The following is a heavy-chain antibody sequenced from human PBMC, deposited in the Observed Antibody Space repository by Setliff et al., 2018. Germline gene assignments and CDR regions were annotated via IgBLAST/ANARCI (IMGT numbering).Heavy chain of an antibody. CDR1: GFTFSSYW. D-gene: IGHD6-19*01. V-gene: IGHV3-7*04. CDR3: AKDQRESTGWFKLFDY. Sequence: SGGSLRLSCAGSGFTFSSYWMTWVRQVPGRGLEWVANINRDGSEKYYLHSVKGRFTLSRDNAKTSLCLQMDSLRAEDTAVYYCAKDQRESTGWFKLFDYWGQGVLVT. J-gene: IGHJ4*02. CDR2: INRDGSEK.